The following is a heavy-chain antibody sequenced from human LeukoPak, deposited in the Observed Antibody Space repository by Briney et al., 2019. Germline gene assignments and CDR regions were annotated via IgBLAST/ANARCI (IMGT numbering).Heavy chain of an antibody. V-gene: IGHV3-30*19. Sequence: GGSLRLSCAASGFTFSSYDIHWVRQAPGKGLEWVAVISYDGSNKYYADSVKGRFTISRDNSKNTLYLQMNSLRAEDTAVYYCARAERWLRFDAFDIWGQGTMVTVSS. CDR1: GFTFSSYD. J-gene: IGHJ3*02. CDR2: ISYDGSNK. D-gene: IGHD5-24*01. CDR3: ARAERWLRFDAFDI.